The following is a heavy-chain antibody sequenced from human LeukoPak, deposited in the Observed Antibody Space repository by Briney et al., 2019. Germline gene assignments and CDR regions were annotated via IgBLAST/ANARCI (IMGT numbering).Heavy chain of an antibody. D-gene: IGHD5-12*01. CDR1: GYTFTSYY. V-gene: IGHV1-46*01. Sequence: ASVKVSCKASGYTFTSYYMHWVRQAPGQGLEWMGIINPSGGSTSYAQKFQGRVTMARDTSTSTVYMELSSLRSEDTAVYYCARAFKTAGYIVATMDYWGQGTLVTVSS. CDR2: INPSGGST. J-gene: IGHJ4*02. CDR3: ARAFKTAGYIVATMDY.